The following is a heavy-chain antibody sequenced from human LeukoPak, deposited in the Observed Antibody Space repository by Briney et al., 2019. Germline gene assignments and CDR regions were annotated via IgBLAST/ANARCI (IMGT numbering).Heavy chain of an antibody. Sequence: GGSLRLSCAASGFTFSSYGMHWVRQAPGKGLEWVAVISYDGSNKYYADSVKGRFTISRDNSKNTLYLQMNSLRAEDTAVYYCARDRHYDSGGYSNDAFDIWGQGTMVTVSS. J-gene: IGHJ3*02. CDR3: ARDRHYDSGGYSNDAFDI. CDR2: ISYDGSNK. D-gene: IGHD3-22*01. V-gene: IGHV3-30*03. CDR1: GFTFSSYG.